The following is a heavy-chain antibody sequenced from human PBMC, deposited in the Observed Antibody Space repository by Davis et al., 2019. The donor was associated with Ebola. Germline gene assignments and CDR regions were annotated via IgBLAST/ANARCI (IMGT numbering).Heavy chain of an antibody. CDR3: ARLQYYYYSSGYHIGGFDY. Sequence: SETLSLTCTVSGGSISSSSYYWGWIRQPPGKGLEWIGYTYYSGSTNYNPSLKSRVTISVDTSKNQFSLKLSSVTAADTAVYYCARLQYYYYSSGYHIGGFDYWGQGTLVTVSS. D-gene: IGHD3-22*01. J-gene: IGHJ4*02. CDR1: GGSISSSSYY. CDR2: TYYSGST. V-gene: IGHV4-61*05.